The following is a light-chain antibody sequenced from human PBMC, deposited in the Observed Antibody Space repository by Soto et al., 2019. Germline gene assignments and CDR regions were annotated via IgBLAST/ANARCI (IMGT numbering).Light chain of an antibody. CDR3: QKYGTSPIT. J-gene: IGKJ4*01. V-gene: IGKV3-20*01. CDR1: QSVSSN. Sequence: EVVLTQSPGTLSLSPGERATLSCRASQSVSSNLAWYQQKPGQAPRLLIYGASTRATGIPARFSGSGSGTDFTLTISRLEPEDFAVYYCQKYGTSPITFGGGTKFDI. CDR2: GAS.